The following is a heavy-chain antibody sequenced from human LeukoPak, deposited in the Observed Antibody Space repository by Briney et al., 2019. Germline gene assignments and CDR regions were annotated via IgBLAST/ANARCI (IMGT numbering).Heavy chain of an antibody. Sequence: PSETLSLTCAVYGGSFSGYYWSWIRQPPGKGLEWIGEINHSGSTNYDPSLKSRVTISVDTSKNQFSLKLSSVTAADTAVYYCARISGSTLGYYYYYYYMDVWGKGTTVTVSS. D-gene: IGHD1-26*01. CDR2: INHSGST. V-gene: IGHV4-34*01. J-gene: IGHJ6*03. CDR3: ARISGSTLGYYYYYYYMDV. CDR1: GGSFSGYY.